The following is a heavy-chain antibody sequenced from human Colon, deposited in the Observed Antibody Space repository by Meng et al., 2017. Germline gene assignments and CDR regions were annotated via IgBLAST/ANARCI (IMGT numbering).Heavy chain of an antibody. J-gene: IGHJ4*02. CDR1: GGSISSGDYY. D-gene: IGHD4-17*01. CDR3: ARGPTTYFDY. Sequence: QVSPQGPGQGLVRPSQTLFLTCTVSGGSISSGDYYWSWIRQPPGKGLEWIGYIYYSGSTYYNPSLKSRVTISVDTSKNQFSLKLSSVTAADTAVYYCARGPTTYFDYWGQGTLVTVSS. V-gene: IGHV4-30-4*01. CDR2: IYYSGST.